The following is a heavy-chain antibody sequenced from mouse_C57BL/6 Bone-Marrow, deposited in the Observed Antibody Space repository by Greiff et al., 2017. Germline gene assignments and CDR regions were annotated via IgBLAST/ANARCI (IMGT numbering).Heavy chain of an antibody. CDR3: ASRRGYFDY. CDR2: ISSGGSTT. CDR1: GFTFSSYG. V-gene: IGHV5-6*01. Sequence: EVQLQESGGDLVKPGGSLKLSCAASGFTFSSYGMSWVRQTPDKRLEWVANISSGGSTTYYPDSVKGRFTISRANAKNTLYLQMSRLKSEDTAMYYCASRRGYFDYWGQGTTLTVSS. J-gene: IGHJ2*01.